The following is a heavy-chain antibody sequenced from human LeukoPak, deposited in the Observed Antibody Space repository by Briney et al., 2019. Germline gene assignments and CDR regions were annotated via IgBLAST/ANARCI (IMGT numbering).Heavy chain of an antibody. V-gene: IGHV3-23*01. Sequence: QAGGSLRLSCAASGFTFSSYAMSWVRQAPGKGLEWASYISGSAGSTYYADSVKGRFTTSRDNSKNTVYLQMNSLRAEDTALYYCAKETPLPDSSSWYSGLITLDYWGQGALVTVSS. CDR3: AKETPLPDSSSWYSGLITLDY. D-gene: IGHD6-13*01. CDR2: ISGSAGST. J-gene: IGHJ4*02. CDR1: GFTFSSYA.